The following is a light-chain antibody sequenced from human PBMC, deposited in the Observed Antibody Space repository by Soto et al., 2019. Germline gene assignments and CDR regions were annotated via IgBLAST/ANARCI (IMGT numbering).Light chain of an antibody. CDR1: QSVLYSSNNKHY. Sequence: DIVMTQSPDSLAVSLGERATINCKSSQSVLYSSNNKHYLAWYQQKPGQPPKLLIYWASTRESGVPDRFSGSGSGPDFTLTISSLQAEDVAVYYCQQYYRPWTFGQGTKVEIK. CDR3: QQYYRPWT. V-gene: IGKV4-1*01. CDR2: WAS. J-gene: IGKJ1*01.